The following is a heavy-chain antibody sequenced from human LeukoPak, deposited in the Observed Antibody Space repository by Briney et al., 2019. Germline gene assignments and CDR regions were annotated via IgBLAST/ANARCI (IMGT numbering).Heavy chain of an antibody. CDR3: ASAAGAFDN. Sequence: GGSLRLSCAASGLTFSAYGMHWVRQAPGKGLEWVAVIWSEGTNKYYAESVRGRFTISRDNSKNTLYLQMNTLIIEDTAVYYCASAAGAFDNWGQGTMITVSS. CDR2: IWSEGTNK. V-gene: IGHV3-33*01. D-gene: IGHD6-13*01. CDR1: GLTFSAYG. J-gene: IGHJ3*02.